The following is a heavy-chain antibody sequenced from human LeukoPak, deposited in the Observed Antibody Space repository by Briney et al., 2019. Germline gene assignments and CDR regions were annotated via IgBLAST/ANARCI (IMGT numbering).Heavy chain of an antibody. V-gene: IGHV4-59*01. CDR3: AGLPAT. CDR2: IYYSGST. D-gene: IGHD2-15*01. J-gene: IGHJ5*02. Sequence: SETLSLTCTVSGGSISSYYWSWVRQPPGKGLEWIGYIYYSGSTNYNPSLKSRVTISVDTSKNQFSLKLSSVTAADTAVYYCAGLPATWGQGTLVTVSS. CDR1: GGSISSYY.